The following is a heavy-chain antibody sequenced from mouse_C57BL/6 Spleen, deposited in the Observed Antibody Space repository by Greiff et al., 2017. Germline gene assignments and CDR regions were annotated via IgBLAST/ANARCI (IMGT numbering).Heavy chain of an antibody. CDR2: IDPSDSYT. CDR3: ARYYGSSYAMDY. Sequence: QVHVKQPGAELVRPGTSVKLSCKASGYTFTSYWMHWVKQRPGQGLEWIGVIDPSDSYTNYNQKFKGKATLTVDRSSSTAYMQLSSLTSEDSAVYYCARYYGSSYAMDYWGQGTSVTVSS. D-gene: IGHD1-1*01. V-gene: IGHV1-59*01. J-gene: IGHJ4*01. CDR1: GYTFTSYW.